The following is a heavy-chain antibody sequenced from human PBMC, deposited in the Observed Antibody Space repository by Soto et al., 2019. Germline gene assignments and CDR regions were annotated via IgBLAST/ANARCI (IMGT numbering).Heavy chain of an antibody. J-gene: IGHJ3*02. Sequence: ETLSLTCTVSGGSIRGDYWNWIRQPPGKRLEWIAYVSSTGSTKYNPSLESRVTISIDTTKNQFSLRLSSVTAADTAVYFCASGLYDSRGYSEAFDIWGQGTKVTVSS. CDR1: GGSIRGDY. CDR2: VSSTGST. D-gene: IGHD3-22*01. V-gene: IGHV4-59*01. CDR3: ASGLYDSRGYSEAFDI.